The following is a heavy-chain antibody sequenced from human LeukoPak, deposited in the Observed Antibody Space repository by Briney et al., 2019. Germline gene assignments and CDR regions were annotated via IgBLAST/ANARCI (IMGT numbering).Heavy chain of an antibody. CDR3: AREAPDTYYFDY. CDR2: IYYSGYT. CDR1: GGSISSGGYY. D-gene: IGHD2/OR15-2a*01. Sequence: SETLSLTCTVSGGSISSGGYYWSWIRQPPGKGLEWIGYIYYSGYTNSNPSLKSRVTISLDTSKNQFSLKLSSVTAADTAVYFCAREAPDTYYFDYWGQGTLVTVSS. V-gene: IGHV4-61*08. J-gene: IGHJ4*02.